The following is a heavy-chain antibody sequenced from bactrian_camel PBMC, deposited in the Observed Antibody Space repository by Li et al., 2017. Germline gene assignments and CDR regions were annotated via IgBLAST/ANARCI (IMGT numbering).Heavy chain of an antibody. Sequence: VQLVESGGGSVQAGGSLRLSCAIPGRMYINYCAGWFRQVPGKEREGVAFIDKLDSRRGYADSVKGRFTVSRDNGKNSVYLQMDSLKLEDTAMYYCAADFGPYCSGPYLARRANFEGQGTQVTVS. CDR1: GRMYINYC. J-gene: IGHJ4*01. D-gene: IGHD2*01. CDR2: IDKLDSRR. V-gene: IGHV3S63*01.